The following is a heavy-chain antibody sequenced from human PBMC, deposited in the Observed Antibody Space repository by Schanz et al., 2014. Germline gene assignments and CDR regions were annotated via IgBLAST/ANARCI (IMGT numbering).Heavy chain of an antibody. CDR1: GFTFSSYS. CDR2: ISGGGGTT. J-gene: IGHJ5*02. CDR3: ARPALWFGDNCFDP. D-gene: IGHD3-10*01. V-gene: IGHV3-23*04. Sequence: EVQLVESGGGLVQPGGSLRLSCAASGFTFSSYSMNWVRQAPGKGLEWVSAISGGGGTTYYTDPVKGRFTISRDNSKSTLYLQMNSLRAEDTAVYYCARPALWFGDNCFDPWGQGTLXTVSS.